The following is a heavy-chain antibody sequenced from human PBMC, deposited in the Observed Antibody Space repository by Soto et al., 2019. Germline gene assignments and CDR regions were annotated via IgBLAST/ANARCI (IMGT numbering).Heavy chain of an antibody. CDR3: ARDNIQLWHTPFDY. D-gene: IGHD5-18*01. V-gene: IGHV4-61*01. J-gene: IGHJ4*02. Sequence: PSETLSLTCTVSGGSVSSGSYYWSWIRQPPGKGLEWIGYIYYSGSTNYNPSLKSRVTISVDTSKNQFSLKLSSVTAADTAVYYCARDNIQLWHTPFDYWGQGTLVTVSS. CDR1: GGSVSSGSYY. CDR2: IYYSGST.